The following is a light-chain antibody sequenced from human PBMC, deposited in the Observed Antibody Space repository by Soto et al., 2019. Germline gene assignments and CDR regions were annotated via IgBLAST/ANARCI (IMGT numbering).Light chain of an antibody. J-gene: IGKJ4*01. CDR2: DAS. Sequence: EIVMTQSPASLSVSPGERATLSCRASQSVSSNLAWYQQKPGQAPRLLIYDASTRATGVPARFSGSGSGTAFTLTVSSLQSEDFGVYYCQQYNNWPPLTFGGGTKVEIK. CDR3: QQYNNWPPLT. V-gene: IGKV3-15*01. CDR1: QSVSSN.